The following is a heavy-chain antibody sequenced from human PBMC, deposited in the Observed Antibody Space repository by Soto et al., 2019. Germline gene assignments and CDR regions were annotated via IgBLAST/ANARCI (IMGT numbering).Heavy chain of an antibody. CDR1: GFTFSTYA. CDR3: AKGLAGSSWYGIHY. V-gene: IGHV3-23*01. Sequence: PGGSLRLSCAASGFTFSTYAMSWVRHAPGKGLEWVSAISGSGGSTYYADSVKGRFTISRDNSKNTLYLQMNSLRAEDAAVYYCAKGLAGSSWYGIHYWGQGTLVTVSS. J-gene: IGHJ4*02. D-gene: IGHD6-13*01. CDR2: ISGSGGST.